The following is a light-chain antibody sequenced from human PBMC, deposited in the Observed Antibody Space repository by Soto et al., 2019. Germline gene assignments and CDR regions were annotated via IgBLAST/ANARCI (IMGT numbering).Light chain of an antibody. J-gene: IGLJ2*01. V-gene: IGLV1-51*01. CDR3: ATWDRSLSVGV. CDR2: DND. CDR1: SSNIGNNY. Sequence: QSVLTQPPSVSAGPGQKVTISCSGSSSNIGNNYVFWYQQLPGTAPKLLIFDNDKRPSGIPDRFSGSKSGTSATLGITGLQTGDEADYYCATWDRSLSVGVFGGGTKLTVL.